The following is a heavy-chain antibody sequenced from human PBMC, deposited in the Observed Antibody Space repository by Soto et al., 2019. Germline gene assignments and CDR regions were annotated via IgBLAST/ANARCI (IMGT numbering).Heavy chain of an antibody. Sequence: QEQLVQSGAEVKEPGASVKVSCKASGYTFINYYIPWVRQAPGQGLEWMAIINPMGGSTNYAQEFQGRVTLTSDTSTSTVYMELSSLRFEDTALFYCARDLAVGDLWCQGTLVTVSS. CDR2: INPMGGST. J-gene: IGHJ5*02. CDR3: ARDLAVGDL. CDR1: GYTFINYY. V-gene: IGHV1-46*01. D-gene: IGHD6-19*01.